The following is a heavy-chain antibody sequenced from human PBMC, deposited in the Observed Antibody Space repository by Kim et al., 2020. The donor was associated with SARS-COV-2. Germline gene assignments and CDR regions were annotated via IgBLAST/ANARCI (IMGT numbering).Heavy chain of an antibody. CDR2: INQSGST. V-gene: IGHV4-34*01. CDR3: ARGYSL. D-gene: IGHD6-13*01. CDR1: GGSFSGYS. Sequence: SETLSLTCAVYGGSFSGYSWSWIRQPPGKGLEWIGEINQSGSTNYNSSLKSRVTISVDTSKNQFSLKLSSVIAADTGVYYCARGYSLWCQGTL. J-gene: IGHJ4*02.